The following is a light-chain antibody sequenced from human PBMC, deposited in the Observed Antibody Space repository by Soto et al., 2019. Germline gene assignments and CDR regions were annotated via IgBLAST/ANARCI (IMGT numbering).Light chain of an antibody. CDR1: QSISTW. J-gene: IGKJ2*01. Sequence: DIQMTQSPSTLSASVGDRVTITCRASQSISTWLVWYQQKPGKAPKVLIYDASSLQSGVPSRFSGHGSGTDFTLTISSLQPDDSAIYYCQQYKTYSNFGKGTKLEIE. CDR3: QQYKTYSN. CDR2: DAS. V-gene: IGKV1-5*01.